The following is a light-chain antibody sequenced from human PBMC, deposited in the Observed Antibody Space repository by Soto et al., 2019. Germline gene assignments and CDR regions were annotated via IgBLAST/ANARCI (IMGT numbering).Light chain of an antibody. CDR2: EVS. CDR1: SSDIGNYDY. V-gene: IGLV2-14*01. CDR3: FSYRSTSPYV. Sequence: QSALTQPASVSGSPGQSITISCTGTSSDIGNYDYVSWYQQHPGRAPKLMISEVSNRPSGVSNRFSGSKSGNTASLTISALQTEDEADYYCFSYRSTSPYVFGTGTKLTVL. J-gene: IGLJ1*01.